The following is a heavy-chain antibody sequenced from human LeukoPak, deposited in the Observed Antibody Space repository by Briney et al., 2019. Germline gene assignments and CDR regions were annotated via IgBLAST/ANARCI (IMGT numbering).Heavy chain of an antibody. CDR1: GYTFTGYY. CDR2: INPNSGGT. D-gene: IGHD3-22*01. CDR3: ARDLDYYDSSGYYSLNY. Sequence: GASVKVSCKASGYTFTGYYMHWVRQAPGQGLEWMGWINPNSGGTNYAQKFQGRVTMTRDTSISTAYMELSRLRPDDTAVYYCARDLDYYDSSGYYSLNYWGQGTLVTVSS. J-gene: IGHJ4*02. V-gene: IGHV1-2*02.